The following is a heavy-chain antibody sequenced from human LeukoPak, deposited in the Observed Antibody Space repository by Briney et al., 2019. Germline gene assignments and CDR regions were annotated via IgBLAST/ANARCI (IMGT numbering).Heavy chain of an antibody. J-gene: IGHJ6*03. Sequence: SETLSLTCTVSGGSISNYYWTWIRQPPAKGLEWIGYIYYSGSTNYNPSLKSRVTISVDTSKNQFSLKLSSVTAADTAVYYCARSSVPYYYYNYYMDVWGKGTTVTVSS. V-gene: IGHV4-59*01. CDR1: GGSISNYY. CDR2: IYYSGST. D-gene: IGHD3-22*01. CDR3: ARSSVPYYYYNYYMDV.